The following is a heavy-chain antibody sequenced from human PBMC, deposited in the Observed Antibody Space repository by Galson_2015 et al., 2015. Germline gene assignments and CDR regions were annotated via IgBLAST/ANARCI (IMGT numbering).Heavy chain of an antibody. D-gene: IGHD5-18*01. CDR3: AKDMEDTAMGYGASFDY. CDR2: ISWDGGST. CDR1: GFTFGDYA. V-gene: IGHV3-43*02. Sequence: SLRLSCAASGFTFGDYAMHWVRQAPGKGLEWVSGISWDGGSTYYADSVKGRFTISRDNSKNSLYLQMNSLRTEDTALYYCAKDMEDTAMGYGASFDYWGQGTLVTVSS. J-gene: IGHJ4*02.